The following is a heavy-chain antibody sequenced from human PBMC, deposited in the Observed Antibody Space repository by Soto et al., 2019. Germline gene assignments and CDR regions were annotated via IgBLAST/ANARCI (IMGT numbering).Heavy chain of an antibody. CDR3: ARGDIDY. CDR1: GYTFTNYY. V-gene: IGHV1-46*01. CDR2: IHPDGGHT. Sequence: ASVKVSCKASGYTFTNYYVQWVRQAPGQGLEWMGVIHPDGGHTTYSQRFQDRVTMTRDTFTSTIYMELSSLRSEDAAVYYCARGDIDYWGQGTLVTVSS. J-gene: IGHJ4*02.